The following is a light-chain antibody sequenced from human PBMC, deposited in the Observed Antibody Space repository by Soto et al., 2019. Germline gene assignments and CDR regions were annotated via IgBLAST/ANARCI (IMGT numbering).Light chain of an antibody. Sequence: EIVLTQSPATLSLSPGERAAPSCRASQSVSSYLAWYQQKPGQAPRLLIYDASNRATGIPARFSGSGSGTEFTLTINSLQSEDFAVYYCQQYNNWPRTFGQGTKVDIK. CDR2: DAS. CDR1: QSVSSY. V-gene: IGKV3-11*01. CDR3: QQYNNWPRT. J-gene: IGKJ1*01.